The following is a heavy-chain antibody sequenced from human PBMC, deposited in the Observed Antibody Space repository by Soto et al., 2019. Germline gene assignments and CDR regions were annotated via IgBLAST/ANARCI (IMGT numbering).Heavy chain of an antibody. CDR2: IIPIFGTA. CDR1: GGTFSSYA. J-gene: IGHJ6*02. CDR3: AREGGWIPGYYYYGMDV. D-gene: IGHD6-19*01. V-gene: IGHV1-69*12. Sequence: QVQLVQSGAEVKKPGSSVKVSCKASGGTFSSYAISWVRQAPAQGLEWMGGIIPIFGTANYAQKFQGRVTVTADEATSTAYMELSSLRSEDTAVYYCAREGGWIPGYYYYGMDVWGQGTTVTVSS.